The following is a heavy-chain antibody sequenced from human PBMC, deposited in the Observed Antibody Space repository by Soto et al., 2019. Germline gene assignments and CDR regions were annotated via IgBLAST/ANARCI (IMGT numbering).Heavy chain of an antibody. CDR2: ISSSSSYI. D-gene: IGHD4-17*01. Sequence: EVQLVESGGGLVKPGGSLRLSCAASGFTFSSYSMTWVRQAPGKGLEWVSSISSSSSYIYYADSVKGRFTISRDNAKNSLYLQMNSLRAEDTAVYYCARDDGGAFDIWGQGTMVTVSS. CDR1: GFTFSSYS. J-gene: IGHJ3*02. V-gene: IGHV3-21*01. CDR3: ARDDGGAFDI.